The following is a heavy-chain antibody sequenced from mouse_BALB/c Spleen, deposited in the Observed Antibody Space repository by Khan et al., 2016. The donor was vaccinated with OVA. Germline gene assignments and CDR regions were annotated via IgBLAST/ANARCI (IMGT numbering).Heavy chain of an antibody. Sequence: QVQLQQSGAELVRPGASVKLSCKTSGYIFTSYWIHWVKQTSGQGLEWIARIYPGTDNSYYTEKFKDKGPLTADKSSSTAYMQLNSLKSEDSDVYCCAREEALYHFDHWGQGTTLTVSS. CDR2: IYPGTDNS. J-gene: IGHJ2*01. D-gene: IGHD3-2*02. CDR3: AREEALYHFDH. CDR1: GYIFTSYW. V-gene: IGHV1S132*01.